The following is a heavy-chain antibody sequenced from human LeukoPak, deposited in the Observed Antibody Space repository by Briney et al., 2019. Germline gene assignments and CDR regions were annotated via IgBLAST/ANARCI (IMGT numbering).Heavy chain of an antibody. J-gene: IGHJ5*02. V-gene: IGHV4-61*02. Sequence: PSQTLSLTCTVSGGSISSGSYYWSWIRQPAGKGLEWIGRIYTSGSTNYNPSLKSRVTISVDTSNNQFSLKLSSVTAADTAVYHCARHEAYGHSIRLPHWFDPWGQGTLVTVSS. CDR2: IYTSGST. CDR1: GGSISSGSYY. CDR3: ARHEAYGHSIRLPHWFDP. D-gene: IGHD6-13*01.